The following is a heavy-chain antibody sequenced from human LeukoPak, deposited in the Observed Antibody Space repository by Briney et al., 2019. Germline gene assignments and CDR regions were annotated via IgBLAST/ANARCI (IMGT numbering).Heavy chain of an antibody. CDR2: IWYDGSSK. Sequence: GGSLRLSCAASGFTFSSYGMHWVRPAPGKGLEWVALIWYDGSSKHYADSVRGRFTISRDNSKNTLYLQMNSLRAEDTAVYYCARDFELSHWGQGTLVTVSS. J-gene: IGHJ4*02. D-gene: IGHD3-16*02. CDR3: ARDFELSH. CDR1: GFTFSSYG. V-gene: IGHV3-33*08.